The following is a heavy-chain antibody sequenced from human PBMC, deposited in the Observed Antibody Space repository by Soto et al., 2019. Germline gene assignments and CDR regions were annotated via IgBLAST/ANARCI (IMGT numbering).Heavy chain of an antibody. D-gene: IGHD3-22*01. J-gene: IGHJ4*02. CDR1: GYTFTYRY. CDR2: ITPFNGNT. CDR3: ASEGDSSGYLYFDY. V-gene: IGHV1-45*02. Sequence: SVKVSCKASGYTFTYRYLHWVRQAPGQALEWMGWITPFNGNTNYAQKFQDRVTITRDRSMSTAYMELSSLRSEDTAMYYCASEGDSSGYLYFDYWGQGTLVTVSS.